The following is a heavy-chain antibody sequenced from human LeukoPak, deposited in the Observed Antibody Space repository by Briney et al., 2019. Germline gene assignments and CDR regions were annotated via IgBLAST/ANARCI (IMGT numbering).Heavy chain of an antibody. CDR1: GGSFSGYY. CDR2: INHSGST. J-gene: IGHJ4*02. V-gene: IGHV4-34*01. Sequence: SETLSLTCAVYGGSFSGYYWSWIRQPPGKGLEWIGEINHSGSTNYNPSLKSRVTISVDTYKNQFSLKLSSVTAADTAVYYCARRGYYDSSGYVSDYWGQGTLVTVSS. CDR3: ARRGYYDSSGYVSDY. D-gene: IGHD3-22*01.